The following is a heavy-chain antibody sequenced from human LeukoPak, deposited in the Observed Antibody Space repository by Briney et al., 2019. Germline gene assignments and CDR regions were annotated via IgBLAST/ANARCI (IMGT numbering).Heavy chain of an antibody. Sequence: PSETLSLTCAVYGGSFSGYYWSWIRQPPGKGLEWIGEINHSGSTNYNPSLKSRVTISVDTSKNQFSLKLSSVTAADTAVYYCARTRTLMTGYYRYWGQGTLVTVSS. V-gene: IGHV4-34*01. D-gene: IGHD3-9*01. CDR3: ARTRTLMTGYYRY. CDR1: GGSFSGYY. CDR2: INHSGST. J-gene: IGHJ4*02.